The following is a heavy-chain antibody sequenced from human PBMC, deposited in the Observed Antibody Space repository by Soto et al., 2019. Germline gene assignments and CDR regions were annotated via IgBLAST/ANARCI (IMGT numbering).Heavy chain of an antibody. D-gene: IGHD2-15*01. CDR3: ARDLMVVAATDDPSYFYY. Sequence: RASVKVSCKASGYTFTSYGISWVRQAPGQGLEWMGWISAYNGNTNYAQKLQGRVTMTTDTSTSTAYMELRSLRSDDTAVYYCARDLMVVAATDDPSYFYYWSQGTLVTVSS. V-gene: IGHV1-18*01. CDR2: ISAYNGNT. J-gene: IGHJ4*02. CDR1: GYTFTSYG.